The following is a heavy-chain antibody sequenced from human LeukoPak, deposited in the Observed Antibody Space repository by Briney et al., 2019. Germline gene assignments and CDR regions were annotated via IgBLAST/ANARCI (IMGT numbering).Heavy chain of an antibody. J-gene: IGHJ3*02. CDR1: GFIVSTNY. Sequence: GGSLRLSCAASGFIVSTNYMSWVRQAPGKGLEWVSVLYSGGTTYYADSVKGRFTISRDNSKNTLYLQMNSLRAEDTAVYYCAKGWSGSSWYSIWGQGTMVTVSS. V-gene: IGHV3-66*01. CDR2: LYSGGTT. D-gene: IGHD6-13*01. CDR3: AKGWSGSSWYSI.